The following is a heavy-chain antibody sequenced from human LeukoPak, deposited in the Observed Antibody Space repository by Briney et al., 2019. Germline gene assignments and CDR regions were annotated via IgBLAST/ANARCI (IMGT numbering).Heavy chain of an antibody. CDR2: ISVSGGST. V-gene: IGHV3-23*01. Sequence: GGSLRLSCAASGFTFSSYSMSWVRQAPGKGLEWVSAISVSGGSTKYADSVKGRFTISRDSSKNTLYLQMNSLRAEDTAIYYCAKEFRPGFDYWGQGTLVTVSS. J-gene: IGHJ4*02. CDR1: GFTFSSYS. D-gene: IGHD6-6*01. CDR3: AKEFRPGFDY.